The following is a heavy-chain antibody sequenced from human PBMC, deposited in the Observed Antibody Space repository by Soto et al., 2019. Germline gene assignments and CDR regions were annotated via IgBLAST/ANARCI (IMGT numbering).Heavy chain of an antibody. V-gene: IGHV3-33*01. CDR3: ASTTPYGSGSYIDS. Sequence: LRLSCAASGFTFSNYGMHWVRQAPGKGLEWVAVIWYDGSNKYYADSVKGRFTISRDNSKNTLYLQMNSLRAEDTAVYYCASTTPYGSGSYIDSWGKGTLVTVSS. CDR2: IWYDGSNK. D-gene: IGHD3-10*01. J-gene: IGHJ4*02. CDR1: GFTFSNYG.